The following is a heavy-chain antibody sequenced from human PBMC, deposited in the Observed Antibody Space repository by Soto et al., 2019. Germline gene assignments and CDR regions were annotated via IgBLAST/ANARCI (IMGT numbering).Heavy chain of an antibody. CDR2: ISYDGSNK. CDR3: ARASSGWFRSYYFDY. Sequence: QVQLVESGGGVVQPGRSLRLSCAASGFTFSSYAMHWVRQAPGKGLEWVAVISYDGSNKYYADSVKGRFTISRDNSKNTLYLQMNGLRAEDTAVYYCARASSGWFRSYYFDYWGQGTLVTVSS. V-gene: IGHV3-30-3*01. CDR1: GFTFSSYA. D-gene: IGHD6-19*01. J-gene: IGHJ4*02.